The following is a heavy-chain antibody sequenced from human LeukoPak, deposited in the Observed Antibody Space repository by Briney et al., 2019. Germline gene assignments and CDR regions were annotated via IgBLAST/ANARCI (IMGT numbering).Heavy chain of an antibody. Sequence: SEALSFTCTVSGGSISSGDYYWSWIRQPPGKGLEWIGYIYYSGSTYYNPSLKSRVTISVDTSKNQFSMKLSSVTAAHTAVYYCARVSQDCSTTSCSGSFHYWDQGTLVTVSS. J-gene: IGHJ4*02. CDR2: IYYSGST. D-gene: IGHD2-2*01. V-gene: IGHV4-30-4*08. CDR3: ARVSQDCSTTSCSGSFHY. CDR1: GGSISSGDYY.